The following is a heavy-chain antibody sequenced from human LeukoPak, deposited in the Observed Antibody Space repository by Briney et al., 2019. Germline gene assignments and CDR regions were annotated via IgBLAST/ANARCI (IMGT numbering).Heavy chain of an antibody. CDR2: IYRSGST. CDR1: GGSISSGGYS. J-gene: IGHJ4*02. CDR3: ARAKDSSGWYYFDY. Sequence: SQTLSLTCAVSGGSISSGGYSWSWTRQPPGKGLEWIGYIYRSGSTYYNPSLKIRVTISVDRSKNQFSLKLSSVTAADTAVYYCARAKDSSGWYYFDYWGQGTLVTVSS. V-gene: IGHV4-30-2*01. D-gene: IGHD6-19*01.